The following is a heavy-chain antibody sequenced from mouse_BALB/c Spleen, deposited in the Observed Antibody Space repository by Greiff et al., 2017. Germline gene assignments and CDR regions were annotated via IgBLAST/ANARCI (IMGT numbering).Heavy chain of an antibody. Sequence: VQLVESGPGLVAPSQSLSITCTVSGFSLTSYGVHWVRQPPGKGLEWLGVIWAGGSTNYNSALMSRLSISKDNSKSQVFLKMNSLQTDDTAMYYCARSTMITQDYAMDYWGQGTSVTVSS. J-gene: IGHJ4*01. CDR3: ARSTMITQDYAMDY. CDR1: GFSLTSYG. V-gene: IGHV2-9*02. CDR2: IWAGGST. D-gene: IGHD2-4*01.